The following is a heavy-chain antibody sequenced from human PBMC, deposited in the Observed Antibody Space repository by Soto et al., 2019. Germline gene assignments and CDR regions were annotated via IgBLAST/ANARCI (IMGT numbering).Heavy chain of an antibody. CDR2: IYSDGST. J-gene: IGHJ4*02. CDR3: AKDLFSTYDSSGYYDY. D-gene: IGHD3-22*01. CDR1: GFTVSSNY. V-gene: IGHV3-66*01. Sequence: GGSLRLSCAASGFTVSSNYMSWVRQAPGKGLEWVSFIYSDGSTYYADSVKGRFTISRDNSKNTLYLQMNSLRAEDTAVYYCAKDLFSTYDSSGYYDYWGQGTLVTVSS.